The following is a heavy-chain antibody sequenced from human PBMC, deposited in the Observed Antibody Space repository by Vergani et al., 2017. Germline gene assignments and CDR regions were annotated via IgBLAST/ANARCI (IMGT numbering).Heavy chain of an antibody. CDR1: GFPLSNYD. CDR2: IQFDGSNQ. D-gene: IGHD3-16*01. Sequence: QVQLVESGGGVVQRGGSLRLSCATSGFPLSNYDMQWIRQGPGKGLEFVAFIQFDGSNQYYADSFKGRFTLSRDFSKNTLYLQMNSLRTDDTATYYCAKHFRGWGIDYWGQGTQVIVSS. V-gene: IGHV3-30*02. CDR3: AKHFRGWGIDY. J-gene: IGHJ4*02.